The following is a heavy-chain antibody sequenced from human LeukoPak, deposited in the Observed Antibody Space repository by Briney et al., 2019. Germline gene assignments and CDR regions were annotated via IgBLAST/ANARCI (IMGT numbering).Heavy chain of an antibody. Sequence: GGSLRLSCAASGFTVSNNYMSWVRRAAGKGLEWVALIYSAGGTYYADSVKGRFTISRDNSKNTLHLQMNSLRAEDTAVYYCVRNSGVLGGWGQGPLVTVSS. CDR2: IYSAGGT. D-gene: IGHD2-8*01. J-gene: IGHJ4*02. CDR1: GFTVSNNY. V-gene: IGHV3-53*01. CDR3: VRNSGVLGG.